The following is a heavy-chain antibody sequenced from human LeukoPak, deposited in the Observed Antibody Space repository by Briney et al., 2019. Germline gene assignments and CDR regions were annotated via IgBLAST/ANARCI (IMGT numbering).Heavy chain of an antibody. D-gene: IGHD4-23*01. CDR1: GYSFTSYW. V-gene: IGHV5-51*01. Sequence: GESLKISCKGSGYSFTSYWIGWVRQMPGKGLEWMGIIHPGDSDTTYSPSFQGQVTISADKSISTAYLQWSSPKASDTAMYYCARQPPTTLVIGSYDYWGQGTLVSVSS. J-gene: IGHJ4*02. CDR3: ARQPPTTLVIGSYDY. CDR2: IHPGDSDT.